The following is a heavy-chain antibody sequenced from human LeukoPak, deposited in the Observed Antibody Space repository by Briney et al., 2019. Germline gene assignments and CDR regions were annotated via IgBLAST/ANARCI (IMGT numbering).Heavy chain of an antibody. Sequence: GGSLRLSCSASGFTFSTYPMHWVRQAPGKGLEYVSAIFANGDITSYAASVKGRFTTSRDNSKNTLYLQMSSLRPEDTAVYYCVKSPSDGLDVWGQGATVTVSS. V-gene: IGHV3-64D*09. CDR2: IFANGDIT. CDR1: GFTFSTYP. J-gene: IGHJ6*02. CDR3: VKSPSDGLDV.